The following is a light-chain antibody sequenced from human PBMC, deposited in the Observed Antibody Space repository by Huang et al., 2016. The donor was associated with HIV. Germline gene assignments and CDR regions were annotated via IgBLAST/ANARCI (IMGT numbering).Light chain of an antibody. V-gene: IGKV1-NL1*01. Sequence: DIQRSQSPSSLSASVRNRVTITCRASQAIAKSLAWYQQKPGKAPKLLLYAASRWESGCPSRFSGSGSGTDYTLTISSLQPEDFATYYCQQYHSTPYTFGQGTKLEIK. CDR1: QAIAKS. CDR3: QQYHSTPYT. J-gene: IGKJ2*01. CDR2: AAS.